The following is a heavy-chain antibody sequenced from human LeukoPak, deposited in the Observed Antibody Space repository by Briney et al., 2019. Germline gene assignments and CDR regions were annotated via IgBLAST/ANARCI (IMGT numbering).Heavy chain of an antibody. CDR3: ARSVVVPAARYYFDY. Sequence: GSSVKVSCKASGGTFSSYAISWVRQAPGQGLEWMGGIIPIFGTANYAQKFQGRVTITADESTSTAYTELSSLRSEDTAVYYCARSVVVPAARYYFDYWGQGTLVTVSS. CDR1: GGTFSSYA. CDR2: IIPIFGTA. D-gene: IGHD2-2*01. V-gene: IGHV1-69*01. J-gene: IGHJ4*02.